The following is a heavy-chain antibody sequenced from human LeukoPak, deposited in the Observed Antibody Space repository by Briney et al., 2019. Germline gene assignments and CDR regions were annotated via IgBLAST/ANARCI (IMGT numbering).Heavy chain of an antibody. J-gene: IGHJ4*02. CDR3: AKDSGLRYFDWLSSFDY. Sequence: PGGSLRLSCAASGFTFDDYAMPWVRQAPGKGLEWVSGISWNSGSIGYADSVKGRFTISRDNAKNSLYLQMNSLRAEDTALYYCAKDSGLRYFDWLSSFDYWGQGTLVTVSS. D-gene: IGHD3-9*01. CDR2: ISWNSGSI. CDR1: GFTFDDYA. V-gene: IGHV3-9*01.